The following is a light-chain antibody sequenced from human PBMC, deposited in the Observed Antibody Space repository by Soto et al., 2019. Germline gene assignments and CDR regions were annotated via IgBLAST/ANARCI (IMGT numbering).Light chain of an antibody. CDR3: QAWDSSTVV. Sequence: SYELTQPPSVSVSPGQTASITCSGDKLGDKYACWYQQMPAQSPVLVIYQVSKRPSGIPERFSGSNSGNTATLTISGTQAMDEADYDWQAWDSSTVVFGGGTKVTVL. CDR1: KLGDKY. J-gene: IGLJ2*01. V-gene: IGLV3-1*01. CDR2: QVS.